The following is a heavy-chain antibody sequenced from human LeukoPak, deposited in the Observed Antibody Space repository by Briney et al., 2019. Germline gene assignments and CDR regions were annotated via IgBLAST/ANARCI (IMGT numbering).Heavy chain of an antibody. Sequence: SETLSLTCTVPGGSLSSYYWSWIRQPPGKGLEWIGYIYYSGSTNYNPSLKSRVTISVDTSKDQFSLKLSSVTAADTAVYYCARVRNYDYVWGSFPWGYNWFDPWGQGTLVTVSS. J-gene: IGHJ5*02. D-gene: IGHD3-16*01. CDR3: ARVRNYDYVWGSFPWGYNWFDP. CDR1: GGSLSSYY. V-gene: IGHV4-59*01. CDR2: IYYSGST.